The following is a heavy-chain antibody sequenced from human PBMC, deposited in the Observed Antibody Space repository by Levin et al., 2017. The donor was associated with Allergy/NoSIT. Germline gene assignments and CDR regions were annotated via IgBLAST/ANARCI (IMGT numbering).Heavy chain of an antibody. Sequence: PSETLSLTCTVSGGSISSGGYYWSWIRQHPGKGLEWIGYIYYSGSTYYNPSLKSRVTISVDTSKNQFSLKLSSVTAADTAVYYCARDRGQYYDSSGYISGFDYWGQGTLVTVSS. CDR1: GGSISSGGYY. V-gene: IGHV4-31*03. J-gene: IGHJ4*02. CDR2: IYYSGST. D-gene: IGHD3-22*01. CDR3: ARDRGQYYDSSGYISGFDY.